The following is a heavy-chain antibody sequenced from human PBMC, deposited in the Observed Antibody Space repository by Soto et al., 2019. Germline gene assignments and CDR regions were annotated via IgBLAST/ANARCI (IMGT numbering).Heavy chain of an antibody. V-gene: IGHV3-64*01. Sequence: EVQLVESGGGLVQPGGSLRLSCAASGFTFSSYAMHWVRQAPGKGLEYVSAISSNGGSTYYANSVKGRFTISRDNSKNTLYLQMGSLRAEDMAVHYCARQWLDSSYFDYWGQGTLVTVSS. J-gene: IGHJ4*02. CDR1: GFTFSSYA. CDR2: ISSNGGST. CDR3: ARQWLDSSYFDY. D-gene: IGHD6-19*01.